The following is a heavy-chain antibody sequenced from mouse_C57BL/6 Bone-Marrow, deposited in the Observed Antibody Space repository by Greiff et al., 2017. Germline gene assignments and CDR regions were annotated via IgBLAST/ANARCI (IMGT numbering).Heavy chain of an antibody. V-gene: IGHV1-69*01. J-gene: IGHJ2*01. CDR1: GYTFTSYW. D-gene: IGHD1-1*01. CDR3: AREGYYYGSSYFDY. CDR2: IDPSDSYT. Sequence: QVQLQQPGAELVMPGASVKLSCKASGYTFTSYWMHWVKQRPGQGLEWIGEIDPSDSYTNYNQKFKGKSTLTVDKSSSTAYMQLSSLTSEDSAVYYGAREGYYYGSSYFDYWGQGTTLTVSS.